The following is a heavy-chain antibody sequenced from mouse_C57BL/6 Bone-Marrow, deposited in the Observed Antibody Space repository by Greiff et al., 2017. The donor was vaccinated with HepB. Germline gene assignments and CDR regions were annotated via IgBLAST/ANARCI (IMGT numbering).Heavy chain of an antibody. Sequence: VQLQQSGAELARPGASVKLSCKASGYTFTSYGISWVKQRPGQGLEWIGEIYPRSGNTYYNEKFQGKATLTADKSSSTAYMELRSLTSEDSAVYFCARSSITTVVADYYAMDYWGQGTSVTVSS. CDR3: ARSSITTVVADYYAMDY. V-gene: IGHV1-81*01. CDR1: GYTFTSYG. D-gene: IGHD1-1*01. CDR2: IYPRSGNT. J-gene: IGHJ4*01.